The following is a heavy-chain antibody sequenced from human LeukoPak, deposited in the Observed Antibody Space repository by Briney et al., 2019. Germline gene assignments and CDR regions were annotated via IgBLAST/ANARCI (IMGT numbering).Heavy chain of an antibody. CDR1: GGFISSSSYY. J-gene: IGHJ6*02. Sequence: PSETLSLTCTVSGGFISSSSYYWDWIRQPPGKGLEWIGSIFYSGSTSYNPSLKSRVTISVDTSKNQFSLKLSSVTAADTAVYYCARVSSGGWMDVWGQGTTVTVSS. D-gene: IGHD6-6*01. CDR2: IFYSGST. CDR3: ARVSSGGWMDV. V-gene: IGHV4-39*07.